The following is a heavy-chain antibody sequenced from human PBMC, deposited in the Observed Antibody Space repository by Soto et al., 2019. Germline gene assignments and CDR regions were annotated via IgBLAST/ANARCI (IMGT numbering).Heavy chain of an antibody. J-gene: IGHJ4*02. Sequence: QITLNESGPTVVKPAETLTLTCTFSGFSLTTSGVGVGWIRQSPGKAPEWLALISWDDDKRYSASLNSRLTIPKDPSQNQVVLTMASVDPADTATYYCAHRILRTVFGLVTTTAIYFDFWGQGTPVVVSS. CDR1: GFSLTTSGVG. D-gene: IGHD3-3*01. CDR3: AHRILRTVFGLVTTTAIYFDF. CDR2: ISWDDDK. V-gene: IGHV2-5*02.